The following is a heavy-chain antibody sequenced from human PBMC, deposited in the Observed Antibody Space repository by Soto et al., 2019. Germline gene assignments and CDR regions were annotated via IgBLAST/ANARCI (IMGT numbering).Heavy chain of an antibody. D-gene: IGHD3-22*01. CDR2: IYSGGST. CDR1: GFTVSSNY. Sequence: EVQLVESGGGLIQPGGSLRLSCAASGFTVSSNYMSWVRQAPGKGLEWVSVIYSGGSTYYADSVKGRFTISRANSKTTLYLQMNSLRAEDTAVYYCARDRVESGYPEYFQHWGQGTLVTVSS. J-gene: IGHJ1*01. V-gene: IGHV3-53*01. CDR3: ARDRVESGYPEYFQH.